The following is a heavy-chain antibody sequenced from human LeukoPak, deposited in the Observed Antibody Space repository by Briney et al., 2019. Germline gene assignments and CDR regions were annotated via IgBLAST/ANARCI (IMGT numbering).Heavy chain of an antibody. CDR3: ASDLYYYDSSRGAFEI. CDR2: MNPNSGNT. D-gene: IGHD3-22*01. CDR1: GYTFTSYD. J-gene: IGHJ3*02. Sequence: ASVKVSCKASGYTFTSYDINWVRQATGQGLEWMGWMNPNSGNTGYAQKFQGRVTMTRNTSISTAYMELSSLRSEDTAVYYCASDLYYYDSSRGAFEIWGQGTMVTVSS. V-gene: IGHV1-8*01.